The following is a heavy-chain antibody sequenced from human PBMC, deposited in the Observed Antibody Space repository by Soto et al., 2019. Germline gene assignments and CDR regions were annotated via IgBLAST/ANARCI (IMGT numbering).Heavy chain of an antibody. V-gene: IGHV3-21*01. CDR2: ISSSSSYI. CDR1: GFTFSSYS. D-gene: IGHD6-19*01. Sequence: PGGSLRLSCAASGFTFSSYSFNWVRQPPGKGLEWVSSISSSSSYIYYADSVKGRFTISRDNAKNSLYLQMNSLRAEDTAVYYCARALGWLVHDAFDIWGQGTMVTVSS. J-gene: IGHJ3*02. CDR3: ARALGWLVHDAFDI.